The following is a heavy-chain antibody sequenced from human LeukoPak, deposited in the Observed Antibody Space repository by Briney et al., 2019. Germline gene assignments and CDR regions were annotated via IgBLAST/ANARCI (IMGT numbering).Heavy chain of an antibody. V-gene: IGHV5-51*01. CDR3: ARADCSGGSCYSFDY. D-gene: IGHD2-15*01. CDR2: IYPGDSDT. J-gene: IGHJ4*02. Sequence: PGESLKISCKGSGYSFTGYCIGWVRQMPGKGLEWMGIIYPGDSDTRYSPSFQGQVTISADRSISTAYLQWSSLKASDTAMYYCARADCSGGSCYSFDYWGQGTLVTVSS. CDR1: GYSFTGYC.